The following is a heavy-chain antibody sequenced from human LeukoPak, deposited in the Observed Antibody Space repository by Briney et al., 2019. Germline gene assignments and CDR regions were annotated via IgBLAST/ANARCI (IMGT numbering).Heavy chain of an antibody. Sequence: GGSLRLSCAASGFTFSSYAMSWVRQAPGKGLEWVSGIGSSGGSTNYADSVKGRFTISRDNSKNTLYLQMNSLRADDTAVYYCATDSLYWGQGTLVSVSS. CDR3: ATDSLY. CDR2: IGSSGGST. V-gene: IGHV3-23*01. J-gene: IGHJ4*02. CDR1: GFTFSSYA.